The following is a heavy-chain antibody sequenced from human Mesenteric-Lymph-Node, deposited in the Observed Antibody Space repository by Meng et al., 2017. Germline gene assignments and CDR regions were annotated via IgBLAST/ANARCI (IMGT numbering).Heavy chain of an antibody. CDR2: INPNSGGT. Sequence: QPQLGQARAEVKKPRASAKVACKASGYTFTCYYMHWVRQAPGQGLEWMGRINPNSGGTNYAQKFQGRVTMTRDTSISTAYMELSRLRSDDTAVYYCARDTSNWFDPWGQGTLVTVSS. CDR1: GYTFTCYY. J-gene: IGHJ5*02. V-gene: IGHV1-2*06. CDR3: ARDTSNWFDP.